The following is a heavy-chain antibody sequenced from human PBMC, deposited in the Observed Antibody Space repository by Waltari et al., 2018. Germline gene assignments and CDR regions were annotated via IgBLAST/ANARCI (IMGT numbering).Heavy chain of an antibody. D-gene: IGHD1-7*01. CDR3: VRGFPLISGITAQDF. J-gene: IGHJ4*02. CDR1: GYTFTDYY. Sequence: QVHLVQSGAEVKKPGASVKVSCKASGYTFTDYYIHWVRQAPGQGLEWMGWINPNSCGKNYPQNFQGRVTMTRDTSINTAYMELSRLRSDDTAVYYCVRGFPLISGITAQDFWGQGTLVTVSS. CDR2: INPNSCGK. V-gene: IGHV1-2*02.